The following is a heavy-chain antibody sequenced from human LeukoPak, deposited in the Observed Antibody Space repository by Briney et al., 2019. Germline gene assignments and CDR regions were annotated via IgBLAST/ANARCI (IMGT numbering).Heavy chain of an antibody. CDR1: GGSFSGYY. J-gene: IGHJ4*02. D-gene: IGHD6-19*01. CDR3: ARSRFYSSDSTRGQIFDY. V-gene: IGHV4-34*01. Sequence: PSETLSLTCAVYGGSFSGYYWSWIRQPPGKGLEWIGEINHSGSTNYNPSLKSRVTISVDTSKNQFSLKLSSVTAADTAVYYCARSRFYSSDSTRGQIFDYWGQGTLVTVSS. CDR2: INHSGST.